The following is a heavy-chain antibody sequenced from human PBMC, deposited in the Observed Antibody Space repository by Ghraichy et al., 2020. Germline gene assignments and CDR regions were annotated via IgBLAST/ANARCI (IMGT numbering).Heavy chain of an antibody. CDR3: ATGGYYTSGRRAKFDY. CDR2: INHSGST. D-gene: IGHD3-3*01. CDR1: GGSFSGYY. Sequence: SETLSLTCAVYGGSFSGYYWSWIRQPPGKGLEWIGEINHSGSTNYNPSLKSRVTISVDTSKNQFSLKLSSVTAADTAVYYCATGGYYTSGRRAKFDYWGQGTLVTVSS. J-gene: IGHJ4*02. V-gene: IGHV4-34*01.